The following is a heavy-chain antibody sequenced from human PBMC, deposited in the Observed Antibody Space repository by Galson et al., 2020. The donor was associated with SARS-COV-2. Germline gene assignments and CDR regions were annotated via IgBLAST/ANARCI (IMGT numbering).Heavy chain of an antibody. D-gene: IGHD3-10*01. J-gene: IGHJ6*03. CDR2: IYYRGST. CDR3: ARAQGMRLLYLDV. CDR1: GGSTSSGDYY. V-gene: IGHV4-30-4*08. Sequence: TLSLTCTVSGGSTSSGDYYWTWIRQPPGKGLEWIGYIYYRGSTYYNPSLKSRLSISVDTSKNQFSLKLNSMTAADTATYYCARAQGMRLLYLDVWGKGTTVTVSS.